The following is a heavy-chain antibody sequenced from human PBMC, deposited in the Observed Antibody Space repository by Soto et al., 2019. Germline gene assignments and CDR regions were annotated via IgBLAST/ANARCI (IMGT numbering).Heavy chain of an antibody. Sequence: ASVKVSCTASGYTFSSYGISWVRQAPGQGLEWMGWISAYNGNTNYAQKFQGRVTMTTDTSTSTAYMELRSLRSDDTAVYYCARGNPYYYYYMDVWGKGTTVTVSS. CDR1: GYTFSSYG. J-gene: IGHJ6*03. CDR2: ISAYNGNT. CDR3: ARGNPYYYYYMDV. V-gene: IGHV1-18*01.